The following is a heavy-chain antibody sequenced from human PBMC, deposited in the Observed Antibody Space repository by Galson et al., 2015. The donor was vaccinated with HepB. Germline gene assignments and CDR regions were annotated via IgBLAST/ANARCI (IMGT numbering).Heavy chain of an antibody. J-gene: IGHJ4*02. CDR3: ARAQGWYDY. CDR1: GYTFINYH. V-gene: IGHV1-46*01. D-gene: IGHD2-15*01. Sequence: SVKVSCKASGYTFINYHIHWVRQAPGQGLEWVGIINPIDGTTSYAQKFQERVTITRDTSTGTVYMDLSNVRSEDTAAYYCARAQGWYDYWGQGTLVTVS. CDR2: INPIDGTT.